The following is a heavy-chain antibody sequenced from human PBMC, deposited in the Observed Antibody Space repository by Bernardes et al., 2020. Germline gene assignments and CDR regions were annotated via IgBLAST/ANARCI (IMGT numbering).Heavy chain of an antibody. CDR3: ARGGAAAEDPGSNYYYKYYMDV. CDR1: GYTFTDYY. J-gene: IGHJ6*03. V-gene: IGHV1-2*05. D-gene: IGHD6-13*01. Sequence: ASVKVSCKASGYTFTDYYIHWVRQAPGQGLEWMGRINPNSGGTNYAQKFQGRVTMTRDTSINSAYMELSRLRYDDTVVYYCARGGAAAEDPGSNYYYKYYMDVWGKGTTVTVSS. CDR2: INPNSGGT.